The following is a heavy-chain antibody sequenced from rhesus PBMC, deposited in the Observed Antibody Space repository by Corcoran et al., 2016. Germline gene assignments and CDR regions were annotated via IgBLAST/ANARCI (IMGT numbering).Heavy chain of an antibody. CDR1: GFTLLDSY. D-gene: IGHD3-34*01. V-gene: IGHV3-59*01. CDR2: ISNGGDIT. CDR3: ARESRFWGDVFY. J-gene: IGHJ4*01. Sequence: EVQLVESGGGLAKPGGSRRLSCAASGFTLLDSYMHWVRQTSGKGLEWVSRISNGGDITFYSDSVKGRFTISRENARNTLYLQMDGLRVEDTAVYYCARESRFWGDVFYWGQGVLVTVSS.